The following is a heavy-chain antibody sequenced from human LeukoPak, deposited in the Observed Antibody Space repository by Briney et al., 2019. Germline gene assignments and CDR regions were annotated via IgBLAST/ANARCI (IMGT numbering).Heavy chain of an antibody. CDR1: GFTFNIHW. CDR3: SGRSDFSSIY. Sequence: PGGSLRLSCEASGFTFNIHWMNWVRQAPGKGLEWLANIRPDGSEKVYVDSVRGRFTISRDNTKNSVYLQMNNLRSEDSAVYYCSGRSDFSSIYWGQGIRVTVSS. J-gene: IGHJ4*02. CDR2: IRPDGSEK. V-gene: IGHV3-7*01. D-gene: IGHD2-2*01.